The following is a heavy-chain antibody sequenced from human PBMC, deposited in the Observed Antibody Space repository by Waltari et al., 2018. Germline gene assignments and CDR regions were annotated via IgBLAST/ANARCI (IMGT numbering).Heavy chain of an antibody. CDR1: GFTFSSSG. CDR2: IWYDGSNK. J-gene: IGHJ6*03. D-gene: IGHD1-26*01. Sequence: QVQLVESGGGVVQPGRSLRLSCAASGFTFSSSGMHWVRQAPGKGLEWVAVIWYDGSNKYYADSVKGRFTISRDNSKNALYLQMNSLRAEDTAVYYCAKSWDRDYYYMDVWGKGTTVTVSS. V-gene: IGHV3-33*06. CDR3: AKSWDRDYYYMDV.